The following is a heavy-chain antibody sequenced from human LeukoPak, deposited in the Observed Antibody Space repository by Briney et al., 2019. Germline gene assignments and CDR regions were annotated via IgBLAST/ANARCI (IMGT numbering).Heavy chain of an antibody. V-gene: IGHV3-7*01. Sequence: GGSLRLSCAASGFPFSTYLMTWVRQAPGKGLEWVANIYQDGTEKYYVASVKGRFSISRDNAKNSLYLQMNSLRAGDTAVYYCASERPSSSWYDYWGQGTLVTVSS. CDR3: ASERPSSSWYDY. D-gene: IGHD6-13*01. J-gene: IGHJ4*02. CDR2: IYQDGTEK. CDR1: GFPFSTYL.